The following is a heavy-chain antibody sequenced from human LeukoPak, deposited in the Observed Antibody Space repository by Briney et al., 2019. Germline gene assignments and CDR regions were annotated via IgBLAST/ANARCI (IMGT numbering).Heavy chain of an antibody. CDR1: GGSVSNSLYY. J-gene: IGHJ4*02. Sequence: SSETLSLTCTVSGGSVSNSLYYWSWIRQPPGKGLEWIGYIYYNGDTNYNPSLKSRVIISIDTSSNQFSLRLNSMTAADTAVYYCARVLRAASWRSYDYWGQGSLVTVSS. D-gene: IGHD5-18*01. CDR2: IYYNGDT. CDR3: ARVLRAASWRSYDY. V-gene: IGHV4-61*01.